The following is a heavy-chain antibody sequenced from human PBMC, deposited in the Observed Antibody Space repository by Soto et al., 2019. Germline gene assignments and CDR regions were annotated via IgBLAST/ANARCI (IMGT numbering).Heavy chain of an antibody. J-gene: IGHJ4*02. CDR2: IIPILGIA. CDR1: GGTFSSYT. D-gene: IGHD3-9*01. CDR3: AREYYDILTGYYIDY. V-gene: IGHV1-69*04. Sequence: SVKVSCKASGGTFSSYTISWVRQAPGQGLEWMGRIIPILGIANYAQKFQGRVTITADKSTSTAYMELSSLRSEDTAVYYCAREYYDILTGYYIDYWGQGTLVTVSS.